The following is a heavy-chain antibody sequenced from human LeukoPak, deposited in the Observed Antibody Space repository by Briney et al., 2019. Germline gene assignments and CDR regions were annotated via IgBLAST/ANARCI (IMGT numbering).Heavy chain of an antibody. Sequence: GASVKVSCKASGYTFTGYYMHWVRQAPGQGLEWMGRVNPNSGGTNYAQKFQGRVTMTRDTSISTAYMELSRLRSDDTAVYYCASWTYVRGVIRVTTNPNFDYWGQGTLVTVSS. J-gene: IGHJ4*02. D-gene: IGHD3-10*02. CDR3: ASWTYVRGVIRVTTNPNFDY. CDR2: VNPNSGGT. V-gene: IGHV1-2*06. CDR1: GYTFTGYY.